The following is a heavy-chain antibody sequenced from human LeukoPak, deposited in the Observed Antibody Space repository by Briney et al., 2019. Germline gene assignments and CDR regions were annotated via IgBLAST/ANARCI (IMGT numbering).Heavy chain of an antibody. V-gene: IGHV4-39*07. CDR2: ISHSGTT. D-gene: IGHD2/OR15-2a*01. CDR1: GGSISSRTYF. J-gene: IGHJ4*02. Sequence: PSETLSLTCSVSGGSISSRTYFWGWIRQPPGKGLEWVGNISHSGTTYYNPSLKSRVTITLDTSKYQLSLKMTSVTAADTAVYYCARGGNRRSNIIPFDYWGQGTLVTVSS. CDR3: ARGGNRRSNIIPFDY.